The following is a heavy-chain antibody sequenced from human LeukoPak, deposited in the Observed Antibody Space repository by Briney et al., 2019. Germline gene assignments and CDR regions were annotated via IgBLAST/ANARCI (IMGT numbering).Heavy chain of an antibody. CDR3: AKDQTMGWYFDL. CDR2: ISGSGTGT. D-gene: IGHD4/OR15-4a*01. J-gene: IGHJ2*01. Sequence: GGSLRLSCVGSGLTFSSFAMSWVRQAPGKALEWVSGISGSGTGTYYADSVKGRVTISRDNSKSRLFLQMTSLRADDTAVYYCAKDQTMGWYFDLWGRGTLVTVSS. CDR1: GLTFSSFA. V-gene: IGHV3-23*01.